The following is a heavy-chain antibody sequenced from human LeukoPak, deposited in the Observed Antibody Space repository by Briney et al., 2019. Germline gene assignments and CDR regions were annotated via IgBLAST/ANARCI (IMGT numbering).Heavy chain of an antibody. CDR1: GYTFTSYG. D-gene: IGHD6-19*01. Sequence: ASVKVSCKASGYTFTSYGINWVRQATGQGLEWMGWMNPNSGNTGYAQKFQGRVTMTRNTSISTAYMELSSLRSEDTAVYYCARGPVAGMGFLDNWFDPWGQGTLVTVSS. CDR3: ARGPVAGMGFLDNWFDP. J-gene: IGHJ5*02. V-gene: IGHV1-8*01. CDR2: MNPNSGNT.